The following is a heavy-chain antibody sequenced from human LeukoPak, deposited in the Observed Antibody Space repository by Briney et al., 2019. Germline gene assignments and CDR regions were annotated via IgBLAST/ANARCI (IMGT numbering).Heavy chain of an antibody. CDR1: GFTFSSYP. CDR2: ISGSGGST. J-gene: IGHJ6*03. V-gene: IGHV3-23*01. CDR3: AREDRGVKYYYMDV. D-gene: IGHD3-10*01. Sequence: GGSLRLSCAASGFTFSSYPMNWVRQAPGKGLEWVSAISGSGGSTYYADSVKGRFTISRDNAKKSLYLQMNSLRADDTAVYSCAREDRGVKYYYMDVWGKGTTVTISS.